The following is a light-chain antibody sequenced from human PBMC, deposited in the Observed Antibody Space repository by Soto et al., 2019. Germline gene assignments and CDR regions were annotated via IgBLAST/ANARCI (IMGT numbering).Light chain of an antibody. J-gene: IGKJ1*01. CDR2: GAS. V-gene: IGKV3-20*01. CDR3: HQRQSWPRT. CDR1: QRVISDY. Sequence: EIVLTQSPGTLSLSPGERATLSCRASQRVISDYLAWYQQKPGQAPRLLIYGASNRATGIPDRFSGSGSGTDFTLTISRLEPEDFAVYYCHQRQSWPRTFGQGTKVDI.